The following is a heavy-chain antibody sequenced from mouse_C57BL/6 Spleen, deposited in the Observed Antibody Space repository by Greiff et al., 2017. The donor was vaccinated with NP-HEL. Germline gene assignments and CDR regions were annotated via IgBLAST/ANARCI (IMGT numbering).Heavy chain of an antibody. CDR1: GYSFTGYY. D-gene: IGHD4-1*01. V-gene: IGHV1-42*01. Sequence: VQLQQSGPELVKPGASVKISCKASGYSFTGYYMNWVKQSPEKSLEWIGEINPSTGGTTYNQKFKAKATLTVDKSSSTAYMQLKSLTSEDSAVYYCARWVGRGFDYWGQGTTLTVSS. CDR2: INPSTGGT. CDR3: ARWVGRGFDY. J-gene: IGHJ2*01.